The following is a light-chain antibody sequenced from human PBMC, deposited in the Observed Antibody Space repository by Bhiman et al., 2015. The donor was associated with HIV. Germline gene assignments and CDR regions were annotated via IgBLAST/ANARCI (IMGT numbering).Light chain of an antibody. V-gene: IGLV3-1*01. CDR1: KLGDKY. CDR3: QAWESSTGDVV. CDR2: QDS. J-gene: IGLJ2*01. Sequence: SYELTQPPSVSVSPGQTASITCSGDKLGDKYACWYQQKPGQSPVLVIYQDSERPSGIPERFSGSNSGNTATLTISGTQAMDEADYYCQAWESSTGDVVFGGGTKLSVL.